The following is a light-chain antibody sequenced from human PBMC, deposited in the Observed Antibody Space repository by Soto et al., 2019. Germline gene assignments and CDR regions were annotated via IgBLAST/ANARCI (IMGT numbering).Light chain of an antibody. Sequence: EIVLTQSRATLSLSPGERATLSCRASQSVTSYLVWYQQKPGQAPRLLIYDASNRATGIPARFTGSGSGTDFTLTISSLEPEDFAVYYCQHRYNWPFTFGQGTRLEIK. CDR2: DAS. CDR1: QSVTSY. J-gene: IGKJ5*01. V-gene: IGKV3-11*01. CDR3: QHRYNWPFT.